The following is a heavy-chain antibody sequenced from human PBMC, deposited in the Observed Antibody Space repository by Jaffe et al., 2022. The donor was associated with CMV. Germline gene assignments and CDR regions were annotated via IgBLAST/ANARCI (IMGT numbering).Heavy chain of an antibody. J-gene: IGHJ5*02. D-gene: IGHD6-19*01. Sequence: EVQLVQSGAEVKKPGESLKISCKGSGYSFTNFWIGWVRQMPGKGLELMGVIYPGDSDTIYSPSFQGQVTISADKSISTAYLQWNRLKPSDTAMYYCARPRSGWPGWFDPWGQGTLVTVSS. V-gene: IGHV5-51*01. CDR2: IYPGDSDT. CDR3: ARPRSGWPGWFDP. CDR1: GYSFTNFW.